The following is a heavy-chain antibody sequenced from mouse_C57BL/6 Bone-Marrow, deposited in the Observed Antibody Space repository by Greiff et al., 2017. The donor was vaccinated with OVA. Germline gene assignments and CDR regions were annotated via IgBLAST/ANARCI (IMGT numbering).Heavy chain of an antibody. J-gene: IGHJ1*03. V-gene: IGHV5-15*01. CDR1: GFTFSDYG. Sequence: EVQLVASGGGLVQPGGSLKLSCAASGFTFSDYGMAWVRQAPRKGPEWVAFISNLAYSIYYADTVTGRFTISRENAKNTLYLEMSSLRSEDTAMYYCARRGPYWYFDVWGTGTTVTVSS. CDR3: ARRGPYWYFDV. CDR2: ISNLAYSI.